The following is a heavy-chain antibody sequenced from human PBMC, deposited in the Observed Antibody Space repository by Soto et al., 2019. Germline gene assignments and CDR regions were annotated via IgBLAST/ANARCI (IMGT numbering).Heavy chain of an antibody. CDR1: GYTFTTSD. J-gene: IGHJ6*02. CDR2: ISTYNGDT. CDR3: ARQGSWPYYYYGLDV. D-gene: IGHD1-26*01. V-gene: IGHV1-18*01. Sequence: QVQLVQSGPEVKKPGASVKVSCEASGYTFTTSDISWVRQAPGQGLEWMGWISTYNGDTNSAQKFQGRVTMTADTSTGTVYMELMSLKSDDTAVYYCARQGSWPYYYYGLDVWGQGTTVTVSS.